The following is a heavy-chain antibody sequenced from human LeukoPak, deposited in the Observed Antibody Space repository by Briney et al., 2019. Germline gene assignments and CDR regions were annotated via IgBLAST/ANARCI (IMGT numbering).Heavy chain of an antibody. D-gene: IGHD6-13*01. Sequence: PGGSLRLSCAASGFTFSSYSMNWVRQAPGKGLEWVSSISSSSSYIYYADSVKGRFTISRDNGKKSLYLQMNSLRVEDTAVYYCAGERPSSSWYDFWGQGTLVTVSS. V-gene: IGHV3-21*01. CDR2: ISSSSSYI. CDR1: GFTFSSYS. CDR3: AGERPSSSWYDF. J-gene: IGHJ5*01.